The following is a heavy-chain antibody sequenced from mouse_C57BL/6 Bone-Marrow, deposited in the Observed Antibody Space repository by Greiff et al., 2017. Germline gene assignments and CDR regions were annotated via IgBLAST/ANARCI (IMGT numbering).Heavy chain of an antibody. Sequence: EVKLVESGGGLVKPGGSLKLSCAASGFTFSSYAMSWVRQTPGQRLEWVATISAGGSYTYYPDNVKGRFTISRDNAKNNRYLQMSHLKSEDTAMYYCAREGDYGSSYGYFDVWGTGTTVTVSS. J-gene: IGHJ1*03. D-gene: IGHD1-1*01. CDR2: ISAGGSYT. CDR1: GFTFSSYA. CDR3: AREGDYGSSYGYFDV. V-gene: IGHV5-4*01.